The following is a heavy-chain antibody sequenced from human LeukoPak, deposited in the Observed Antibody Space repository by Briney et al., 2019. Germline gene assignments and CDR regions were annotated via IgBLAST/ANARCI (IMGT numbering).Heavy chain of an antibody. J-gene: IGHJ5*02. CDR2: INHSGST. D-gene: IGHD4-17*01. Sequence: SETLSLTCAVYGGSFSGYYWSWIRQPPGKGLEWIGEINHSGSTNYNPSLKSRVTISVDTSKNQFSLKLSSVTVADTAVYYCARGENDYGDYSWFDPWGQGTLVTVSS. V-gene: IGHV4-34*01. CDR1: GGSFSGYY. CDR3: ARGENDYGDYSWFDP.